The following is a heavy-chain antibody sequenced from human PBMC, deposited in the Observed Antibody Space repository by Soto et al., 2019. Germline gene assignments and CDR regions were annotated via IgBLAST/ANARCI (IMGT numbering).Heavy chain of an antibody. CDR2: INHSGST. Sequence: SETLSLTCAVYGGSFSGYYWSWIRQPPGKGLEWIGEINHSGSTNYNPSLKSRVTISVDTSKNQFSLKLSSVTAADTAVYYCARGDCSSTSCYLDYWGQGTLVTVSS. J-gene: IGHJ4*02. CDR3: ARGDCSSTSCYLDY. D-gene: IGHD2-2*01. CDR1: GGSFSGYY. V-gene: IGHV4-34*01.